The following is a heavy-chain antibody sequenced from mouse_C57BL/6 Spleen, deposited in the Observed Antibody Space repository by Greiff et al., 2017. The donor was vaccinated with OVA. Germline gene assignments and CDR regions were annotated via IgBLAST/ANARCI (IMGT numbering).Heavy chain of an antibody. Sequence: QLQQSGPELVKPGASVKISCKASGYSFPGYYMNWVKQSPEKSLEWIGEINPSTGGTTYNQKFKAKATLTVDKSSSTAYMQLKSLTSEDSAVYYCARSTTVVDPWFAYWGQGTLVTVSA. D-gene: IGHD1-1*01. CDR3: ARSTTVVDPWFAY. V-gene: IGHV1-42*01. J-gene: IGHJ3*01. CDR1: GYSFPGYY. CDR2: INPSTGGT.